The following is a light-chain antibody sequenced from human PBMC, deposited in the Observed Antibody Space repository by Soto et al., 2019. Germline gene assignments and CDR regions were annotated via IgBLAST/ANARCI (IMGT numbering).Light chain of an antibody. J-gene: IGKJ1*01. Sequence: DIQMTQSPSTLSASVGDRVTITCRASQSISSWLAWYQQKPGKAPKLLIYKASSLESGVPSRFSGSGSGTVFTLTISSLQPDDFATYYCKQYNSYSWTFGQGTKVEI. CDR1: QSISSW. V-gene: IGKV1-5*03. CDR2: KAS. CDR3: KQYNSYSWT.